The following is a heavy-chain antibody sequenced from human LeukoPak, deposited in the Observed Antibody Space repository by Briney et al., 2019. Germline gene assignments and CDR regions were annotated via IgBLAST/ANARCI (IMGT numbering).Heavy chain of an antibody. CDR3: VRLSIDRYNWSDRRFYRYIDV. CDR2: IYHTGNT. D-gene: IGHD1-1*01. V-gene: IGHV4-39*01. J-gene: IGHJ6*03. CDR1: GGSIRSGSFQ. Sequence: SETLSLTCTVSGGSIRSGSFQWGWIRQPPGEGLEWIGNIYHTGNTYYNPSLETRVTMSLDTSKNQFSLELNSVTAADTAIFYCVRLSIDRYNWSDRRFYRYIDVWGRGTTVTVSS.